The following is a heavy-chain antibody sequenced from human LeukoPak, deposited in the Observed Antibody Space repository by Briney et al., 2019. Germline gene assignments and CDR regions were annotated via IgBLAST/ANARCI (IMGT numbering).Heavy chain of an antibody. CDR1: GFTFSSYA. J-gene: IGHJ4*02. CDR2: ISYDGSNK. Sequence: GRSLRLSCAASGFTFSSYAMHWVRQAPGKGLEWVAVISYDGSNKYYADSVKGRFTIPRDNSKNTLYLQMNSLRAEDTAVYYCARVSQDPIWGQGTLVTVSS. V-gene: IGHV3-30*04. CDR3: ARVSQDPI.